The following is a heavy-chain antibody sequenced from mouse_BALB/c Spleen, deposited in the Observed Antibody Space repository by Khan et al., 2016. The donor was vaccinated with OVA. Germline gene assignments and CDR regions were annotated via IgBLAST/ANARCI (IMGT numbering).Heavy chain of an antibody. CDR3: ARGNYYGYDFDY. J-gene: IGHJ2*01. CDR1: GYSITSGYA. CDR2: ISYSGVT. V-gene: IGHV3-2*02. Sequence: LQQSGPGLVKPSQSLSLTCTVTGYSITSGYAWNWIRQFPGNKLEWMGYISYSGVTSYTPSLKSRISITRDTSKNQFFLQLNSVTTEDTATYYCARGNYYGYDFDYWGQGTTLTVSS. D-gene: IGHD1-2*01.